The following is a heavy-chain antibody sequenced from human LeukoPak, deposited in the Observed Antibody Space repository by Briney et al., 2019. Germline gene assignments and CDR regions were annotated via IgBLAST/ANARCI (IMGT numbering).Heavy chain of an antibody. CDR1: GFTFSDYY. Sequence: GGSLRLSCAASGFTFSDYYMSWIRQAPGKGLEWVSYISSSSGYTNYADSVKGRFTISRDNSKNTLYLQMNSLRAEDTAVYYCAKDVYYYGSGSYNPWGQGTLVTVSS. J-gene: IGHJ5*02. V-gene: IGHV3-11*05. CDR3: AKDVYYYGSGSYNP. CDR2: ISSSSGYT. D-gene: IGHD3-10*01.